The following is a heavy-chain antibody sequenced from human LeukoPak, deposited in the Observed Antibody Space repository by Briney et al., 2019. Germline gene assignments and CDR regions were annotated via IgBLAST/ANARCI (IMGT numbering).Heavy chain of an antibody. CDR1: GFTFSSYA. J-gene: IGHJ6*03. Sequence: GGSLRLSCAASGFTFSSYAMSWVRQAPGKGLEWVSAITNSGGTTYYANFAKGRFTISRDNSNNTLYLQMNSLRAEDTAVYYCAKLGGQELHNYYVAVCGKGTTVAVSS. CDR3: AKLGGQELHNYYVAV. V-gene: IGHV3-23*01. D-gene: IGHD3-16*01. CDR2: ITNSGGTT.